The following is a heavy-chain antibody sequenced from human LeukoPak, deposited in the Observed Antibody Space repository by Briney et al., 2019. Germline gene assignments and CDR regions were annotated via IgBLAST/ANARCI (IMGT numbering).Heavy chain of an antibody. D-gene: IGHD5-18*01. CDR1: GFTFSTSA. CDR3: ANLYSYGKRYFDF. CDR2: SSDSGGST. Sequence: GSLRLSCAASGFTFSTSAMSWDRQAPARWLECATDSSDSGGSTYYADSVKGRFTVSRDNSKNTLYLQMNSLRADDAAVYYCANLYSYGKRYFDFWGQGNLVTVSS. V-gene: IGHV3-23*01. J-gene: IGHJ4*02.